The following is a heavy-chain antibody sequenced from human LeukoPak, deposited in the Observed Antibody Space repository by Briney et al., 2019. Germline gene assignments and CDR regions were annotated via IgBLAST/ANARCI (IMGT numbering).Heavy chain of an antibody. Sequence: PSETLSLTCAVSGYSISSGYYWGWIRQPPGKGLEWIGRIYHSGSTYYNPSLKSRVAISVDTSKNQFSLKLSSVTAADTAVYYCARTDIVVVPAAITYWGQGTLVTVSS. CDR3: ARTDIVVVPAAITY. CDR1: GYSISSGYY. V-gene: IGHV4-38-2*01. D-gene: IGHD2-2*02. CDR2: IYHSGST. J-gene: IGHJ4*02.